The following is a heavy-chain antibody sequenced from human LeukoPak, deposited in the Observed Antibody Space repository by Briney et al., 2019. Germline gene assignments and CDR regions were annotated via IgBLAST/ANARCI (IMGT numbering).Heavy chain of an antibody. V-gene: IGHV3-7*01. J-gene: IGHJ5*02. D-gene: IGHD3-10*01. CDR3: ARDVEYGSGSWGNWFDP. CDR1: GFTFSSFA. CDR2: IKQDGSEK. Sequence: GGSLRLSCAASGFTFSSFAMIWVRQPPGKGLEWVANIKQDGSEKFYVDSVKGRFTISRDNAKNSLYLQMNSLRAEDTAVYYCARDVEYGSGSWGNWFDPGGQGTLVTVSS.